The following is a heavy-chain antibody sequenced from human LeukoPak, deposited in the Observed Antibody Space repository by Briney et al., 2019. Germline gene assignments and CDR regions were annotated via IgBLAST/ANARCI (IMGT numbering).Heavy chain of an antibody. CDR3: AKAHCSSTSCSRADN. V-gene: IGHV3-23*01. CDR2: IDGSGGTT. Sequence: GGSLRLSCAASGFTFTRNATAWVRQAPGKGLEWVSAIDGSGGTTFYADSVKGRVTISRVQSTNTVYLQMNSLRADDTAVYYCAKAHCSSTSCSRADNWGQGPLVTVSS. J-gene: IGHJ4*02. CDR1: GFTFTRNA. D-gene: IGHD2-2*01.